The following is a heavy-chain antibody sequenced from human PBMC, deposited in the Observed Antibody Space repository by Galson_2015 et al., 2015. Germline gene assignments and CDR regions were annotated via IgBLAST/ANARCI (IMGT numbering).Heavy chain of an antibody. J-gene: IGHJ4*02. CDR2: IIPIFGTA. D-gene: IGHD4-17*01. V-gene: IGHV1-69*13. CDR3: ARELLTTVTAFDY. Sequence: SVKVSCKASGGTFSSYAISWVRQAPGQGLEWMGGIIPIFGTANYAQKFQGRVTITADESTSTAYMELSSLRSEDTAVYYCARELLTTVTAFDYWGQGTLVTVSS. CDR1: GGTFSSYA.